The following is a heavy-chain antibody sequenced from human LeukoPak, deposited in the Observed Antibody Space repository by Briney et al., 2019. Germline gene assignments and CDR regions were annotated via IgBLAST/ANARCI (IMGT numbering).Heavy chain of an antibody. CDR2: ISYDGSSH. CDR1: GFNFNDYA. CDR3: AKDRGLGRGAGGPGAITS. D-gene: IGHD3-10*01. Sequence: GGSLRLSCAASGFNFNDYAMHWVRQAPGKGLDWVATISYDGSSHFLADSVKGRFTISRDKSKNTLDLQMNSLTTGDTAFYFCAKDRGLGRGAGGPGAITSWGQGPLVPVSS. J-gene: IGHJ5*02. V-gene: IGHV3-30*18.